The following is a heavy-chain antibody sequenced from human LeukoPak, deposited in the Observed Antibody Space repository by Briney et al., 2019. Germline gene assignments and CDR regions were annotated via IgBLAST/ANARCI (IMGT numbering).Heavy chain of an antibody. D-gene: IGHD1-26*01. Sequence: ASVKVSCKASGYTLTSYDINWVRQATGQGLEWMGWMNPNSGNTGYAQKFQGRVTMTRNTSISTAYMELSSLRSEDTAVYYCARGAETELSPFDYWGQGTLVTVSS. CDR3: ARGAETELSPFDY. CDR1: GYTLTSYD. V-gene: IGHV1-8*01. CDR2: MNPNSGNT. J-gene: IGHJ4*02.